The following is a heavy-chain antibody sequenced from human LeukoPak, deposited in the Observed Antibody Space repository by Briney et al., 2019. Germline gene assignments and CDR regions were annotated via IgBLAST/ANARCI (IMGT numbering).Heavy chain of an antibody. CDR3: AREYSYGYGSHFDY. D-gene: IGHD5-18*01. V-gene: IGHV3-11*01. J-gene: IGHJ4*02. Sequence: AGGSLRLSCAASGFTFSDYYMSWIRQAPGKGLEGVSYISSSGSTIYYADSVKGRFTISRDNAKNSLYLQMNSLRAEDTAVYYCAREYSYGYGSHFDYWGQGTLVTVSS. CDR1: GFTFSDYY. CDR2: ISSSGSTI.